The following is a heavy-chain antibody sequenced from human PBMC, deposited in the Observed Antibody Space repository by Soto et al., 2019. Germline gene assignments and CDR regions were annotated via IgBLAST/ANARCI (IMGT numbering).Heavy chain of an antibody. CDR3: ARETSTGNYYMDV. J-gene: IGHJ6*03. CDR1: GFSFSYYG. D-gene: IGHD2-2*01. V-gene: IGHV3-48*01. Sequence: EVQLVESGGGLVQPGGSLRLSCAASGFSFSYYGMNWVRQAPGKGLEWVSYISTSSSNIYYADSVKGRFTISRDNAKNSLSLQMNSLRAADTAVSYCARETSTGNYYMDVWGKGTTVTVSS. CDR2: ISTSSSNI.